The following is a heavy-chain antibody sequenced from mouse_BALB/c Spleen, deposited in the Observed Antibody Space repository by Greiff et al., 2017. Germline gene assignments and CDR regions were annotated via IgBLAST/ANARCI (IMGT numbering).Heavy chain of an antibody. Sequence: VQLKQSGPELVKPGASVKISCKASGYSFTGYFMNWVMQSHGKSLEWIGRINPYNGDTFYNQKFKGKATLTVDKSSSTAHMELRSLASEDSAVYYCAREGALIALYAMDYWGQGTSVTVSS. CDR2: INPYNGDT. CDR1: GYSFTGYF. D-gene: IGHD2-4*01. CDR3: AREGALIALYAMDY. V-gene: IGHV1-20*02. J-gene: IGHJ4*01.